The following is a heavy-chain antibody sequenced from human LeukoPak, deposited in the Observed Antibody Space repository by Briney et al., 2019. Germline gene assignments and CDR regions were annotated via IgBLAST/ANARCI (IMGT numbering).Heavy chain of an antibody. CDR3: ARDPGYCGSTSCYAGGYFQH. CDR1: GGSISSGDYY. J-gene: IGHJ1*01. Sequence: SETLSLTCTVSGGSISSGDYYWSWIRQPPGKGLEWIGYIYYSGSTYYNPSLKSRVTISVDTSKNQFSLKLSSVTAADTAVYYCARDPGYCGSTSCYAGGYFQHWGQGTLVTVSS. V-gene: IGHV4-30-4*01. D-gene: IGHD2-2*01. CDR2: IYYSGST.